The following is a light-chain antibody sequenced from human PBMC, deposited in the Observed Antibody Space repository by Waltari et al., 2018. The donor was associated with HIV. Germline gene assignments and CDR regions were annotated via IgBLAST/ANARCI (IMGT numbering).Light chain of an antibody. J-gene: IGKJ2*01. Sequence: IQMTQSPSILSASVGDRITIPCRASQNVDSWLACYQQRPGRAPKLLIYKASTLEYGGPARFTGSGSGTNFTLTINSLHPDDFATYYCQQYNSDFYTFGLGTRLDLK. V-gene: IGKV1-5*03. CDR1: QNVDSW. CDR2: KAS. CDR3: QQYNSDFYT.